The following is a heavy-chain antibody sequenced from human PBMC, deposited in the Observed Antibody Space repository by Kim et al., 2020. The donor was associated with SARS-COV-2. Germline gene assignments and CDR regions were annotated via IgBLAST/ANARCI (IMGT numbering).Heavy chain of an antibody. CDR2: IKEDGSEK. D-gene: IGHD3-3*01. CDR3: ARDRITIFGVVIMDYYY. J-gene: IGHJ6*01. V-gene: IGHV3-7*03. Sequence: GGSLRLSCVTSGFTFSSYWMSWVRQAPGKGLEWVANIKEDGSEKYYVDSVKGRFTISRDNAKNSLYLQMNSLRAEDTAVYYCARDRITIFGVVIMDYYY. CDR1: GFTFSSYW.